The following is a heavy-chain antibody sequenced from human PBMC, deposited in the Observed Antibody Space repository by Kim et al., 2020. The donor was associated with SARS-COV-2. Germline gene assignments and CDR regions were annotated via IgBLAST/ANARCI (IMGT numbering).Heavy chain of an antibody. Sequence: YYAAHWKGRFTIARDNSKNTLYLQMNSLRAEDTAVYYCAKSISTSALLAPWGQGTLVTVSS. V-gene: IGHV3-23*01. CDR3: AKSISTSALLAP. D-gene: IGHD2-2*01. J-gene: IGHJ4*02.